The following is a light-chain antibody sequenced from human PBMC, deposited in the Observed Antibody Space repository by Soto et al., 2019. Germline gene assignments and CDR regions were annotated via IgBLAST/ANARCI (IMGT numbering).Light chain of an antibody. Sequence: DIVMTQSPLSLPVTPGESASISCRSSQSLRHSNGYNYLDWYLQKPGQSPQLLIYLSSIRAPGVPDRFSGSGSGTYFTLKISRVEAEDVGVYFCMQALQTSWTFGQGTMVEIK. V-gene: IGKV2-28*01. CDR1: QSLRHSNGYNY. J-gene: IGKJ1*01. CDR3: MQALQTSWT. CDR2: LSS.